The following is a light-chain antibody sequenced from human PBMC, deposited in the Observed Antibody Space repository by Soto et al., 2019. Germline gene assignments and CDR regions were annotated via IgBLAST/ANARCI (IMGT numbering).Light chain of an antibody. Sequence: EIVLTQSPCTLSLSPAERASLSCRASQSLSSSNLAWYQQKPGQAPRLLIYGASSRATGIPDRFSGSGSGTDFTLTISRLEPEDFAVYYCQQYGSSPTTFGQGTRLEIK. CDR1: QSLSSSN. CDR2: GAS. J-gene: IGKJ5*01. CDR3: QQYGSSPTT. V-gene: IGKV3-20*01.